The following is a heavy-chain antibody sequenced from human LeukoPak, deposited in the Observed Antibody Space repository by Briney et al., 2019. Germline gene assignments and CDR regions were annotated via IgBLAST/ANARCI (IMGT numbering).Heavy chain of an antibody. CDR1: GYTLTELS. Sequence: ASVKVSCKVSGYTLTELSMHWVRRAPGKGLEWMGGFDPEDGETIYAQKFQGRVTMTEDTSTDTAYMELSSLRSEDTAVYYCATEGGYSGSYYFDYWGQGTLVTVSS. CDR2: FDPEDGET. V-gene: IGHV1-24*01. D-gene: IGHD1-26*01. J-gene: IGHJ4*02. CDR3: ATEGGYSGSYYFDY.